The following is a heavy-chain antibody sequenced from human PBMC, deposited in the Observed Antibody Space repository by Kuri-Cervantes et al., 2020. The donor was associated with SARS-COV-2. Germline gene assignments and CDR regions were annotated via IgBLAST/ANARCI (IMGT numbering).Heavy chain of an antibody. CDR1: GYTLTCYY. CDR2: INPNSGGT. J-gene: IGHJ6*02. CDR3: ARGGYYDSSGYWYSSNYYYGMDV. D-gene: IGHD3-22*01. Sequence: ASVTVACKASGYTLTCYYMHWVRQAPGQGLEWMGWINPNSGGTNYAKKFQGRVTMTRDTSISTAHMELSRLRSDDTAVYYCARGGYYDSSGYWYSSNYYYGMDVWGQGTTVTVSS. V-gene: IGHV1-2*02.